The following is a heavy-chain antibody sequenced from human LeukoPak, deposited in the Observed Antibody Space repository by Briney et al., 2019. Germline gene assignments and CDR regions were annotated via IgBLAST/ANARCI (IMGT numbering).Heavy chain of an antibody. V-gene: IGHV4-34*01. J-gene: IGHJ6*03. D-gene: IGHD6-19*01. Sequence: SETLSLTCAVYGGSFSGYYWSWIRQPPGKGLEWIGEINHSGSTNYNPSLKSRVTISVDTSKNQFSLKLSSVTAADTAVYYCARYVGESSGWYDYYYYYMDVWGKGTTVTISS. CDR2: INHSGST. CDR3: ARYVGESSGWYDYYYYYMDV. CDR1: GGSFSGYY.